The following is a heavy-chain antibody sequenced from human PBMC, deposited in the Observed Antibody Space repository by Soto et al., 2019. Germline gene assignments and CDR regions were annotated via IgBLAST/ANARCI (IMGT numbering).Heavy chain of an antibody. J-gene: IGHJ4*02. D-gene: IGHD6-19*01. Sequence: QVQLVQSGAEVKKSGASVKVSCKASGYTFTKYVMHWVRQAPGQRLGWMGWIDAGNGNTVYLQKFQGRVTITRDTSASTAYMELSSLRSEDTAVYYCARDNSGWSDYWGQGTLVTVSS. CDR1: GYTFTKYV. V-gene: IGHV1-3*01. CDR3: ARDNSGWSDY. CDR2: IDAGNGNT.